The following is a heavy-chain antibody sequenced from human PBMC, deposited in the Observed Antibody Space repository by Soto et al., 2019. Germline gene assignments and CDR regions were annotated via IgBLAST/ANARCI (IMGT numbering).Heavy chain of an antibody. Sequence: SETLSLTCAVSGYSITNGDSWSWIRQPPGKGLEWIGNIHHSVGTHQNPSLKSRVTMSIDRSKNQFSLTMTSVTAADTAVYYCARDYSGSGRFDHWGQGTLVTVSS. D-gene: IGHD3-10*01. CDR2: IHHSVGT. CDR1: GYSITNGDS. V-gene: IGHV4-30-2*01. CDR3: ARDYSGSGRFDH. J-gene: IGHJ4*02.